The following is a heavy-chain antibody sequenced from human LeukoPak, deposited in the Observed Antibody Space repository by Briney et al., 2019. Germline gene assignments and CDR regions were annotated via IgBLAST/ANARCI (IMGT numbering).Heavy chain of an antibody. V-gene: IGHV1-24*01. CDR1: GYTLTELS. J-gene: IGHJ4*02. CDR3: ATGKQLWSGRFDY. Sequence: GASVKVSCKVSGYTLTELSMHWVRQAPGKGLEWMGGFDPEDGETIYAQKFQGRVTMTEDTSTDTAYMELSSLRSEDAAVYYCATGKQLWSGRFDYCGQGTLVTVSS. CDR2: FDPEDGET. D-gene: IGHD5-18*01.